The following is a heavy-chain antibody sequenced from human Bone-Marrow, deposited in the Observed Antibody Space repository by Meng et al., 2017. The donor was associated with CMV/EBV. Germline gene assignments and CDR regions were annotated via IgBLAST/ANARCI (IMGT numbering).Heavy chain of an antibody. CDR3: ARDSDYSSDYYGMDV. J-gene: IGHJ6*02. D-gene: IGHD6-25*01. V-gene: IGHV3-21*01. CDR2: ISSSSRYI. CDR1: GFTFSSYS. Sequence: GESLKISCAASGFTFSSYSMNWVRQAPGKGLEWVSYISSSSRYIYYADSVKGRFTTSRDNAKHSLYLQINSPRAEDAAVYYCARDSDYSSDYYGMDVWGQGTTVTVSS.